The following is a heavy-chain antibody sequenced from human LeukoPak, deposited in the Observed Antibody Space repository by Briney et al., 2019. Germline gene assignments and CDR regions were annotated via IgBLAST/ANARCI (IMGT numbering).Heavy chain of an antibody. CDR3: TTVAERIQLWSQFDY. CDR2: ISGSGGST. Sequence: PGGSLRLSCAASGFTFSSYAMSWVRQAPGKGLEWVSAISGSGGSTYYADSVKGRFTISRDNSKNTLYLQMNSLRAEDTAVYYCTTVAERIQLWSQFDYWGQGTLVTVSS. V-gene: IGHV3-23*01. J-gene: IGHJ4*02. CDR1: GFTFSSYA. D-gene: IGHD5-18*01.